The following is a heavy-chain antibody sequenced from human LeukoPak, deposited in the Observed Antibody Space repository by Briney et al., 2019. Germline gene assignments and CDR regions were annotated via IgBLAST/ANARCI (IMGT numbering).Heavy chain of an antibody. CDR1: GFTFCSYA. J-gene: IGHJ4*02. V-gene: IGHV3-30-3*01. Sequence: GGSLRLFCAASGFTFCSYAMLWVRQAPGKGLEWVADILYDGSNKYYADSVKGRFTISRDNSKNTLYLKMNSLRAEDTAVYYCARASVSNYFDYWGQGPLVTVSS. D-gene: IGHD4-11*01. CDR3: ARASVSNYFDY. CDR2: ILYDGSNK.